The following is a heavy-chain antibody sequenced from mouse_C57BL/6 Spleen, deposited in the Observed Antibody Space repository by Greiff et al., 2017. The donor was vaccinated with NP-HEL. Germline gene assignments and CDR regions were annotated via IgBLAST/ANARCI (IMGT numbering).Heavy chain of an antibody. CDR2: ISSGGSYT. CDR3: ARHERVYDSYYLDY. J-gene: IGHJ2*01. V-gene: IGHV5-6*01. Sequence: EVQLVESGGDLVKPGGSLKLSCAASGFTFSSYGMSWVRQTPDKRLEWVATISSGGSYTYYPDSVKGRFTISRDNAKHNLYLQMSSLKSEDTAMYYCARHERVYDSYYLDYWGQGTTLTVSS. D-gene: IGHD2-3*01. CDR1: GFTFSSYG.